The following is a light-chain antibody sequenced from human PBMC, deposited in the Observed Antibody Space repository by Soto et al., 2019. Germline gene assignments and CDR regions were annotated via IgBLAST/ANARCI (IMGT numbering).Light chain of an antibody. J-gene: IGKJ3*01. CDR1: QSISSY. Sequence: IQMTQSPSSLSASVGDRVTITCRASQSISSYLNWYQQKPGKAPKLLIYAASSLQSGVPSRFSGSRSGTDFTLIISSLQPEDFATYYCQQSYSTPRITFGPGTKVDIK. CDR2: AAS. CDR3: QQSYSTPRIT. V-gene: IGKV1-39*01.